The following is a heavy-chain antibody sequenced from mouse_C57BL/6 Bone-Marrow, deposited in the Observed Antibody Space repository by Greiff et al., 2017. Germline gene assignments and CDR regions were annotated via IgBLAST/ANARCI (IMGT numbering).Heavy chain of an antibody. Sequence: VQLQQPGAELVKPGASVKLSCKASGYTFNSYWMQWVNQRPGQGLEWIGEIDPSDSYTNYNQKFKGKATLTVDTSSSTAYMQLSSLTAEDSAVYYCAGGRYWGRGTTLTVSS. V-gene: IGHV1-50*01. J-gene: IGHJ2*01. CDR2: IDPSDSYT. CDR1: GYTFNSYW. CDR3: AGGRY.